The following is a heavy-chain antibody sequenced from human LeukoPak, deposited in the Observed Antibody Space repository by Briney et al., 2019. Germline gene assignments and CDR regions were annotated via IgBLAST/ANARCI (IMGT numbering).Heavy chain of an antibody. J-gene: IGHJ4*02. V-gene: IGHV1-46*01. Sequence: GASVKVSCKASGYTFTSYYMHWVRQAPGQGLEWMGIINPSGGSTSYAQKFQGRVTMTRDMSTSTVYMELSSLRSEDTAVYYCARGINRDIVVVPAEDYFDYWGLGTLVTVSS. D-gene: IGHD2-2*01. CDR3: ARGINRDIVVVPAEDYFDY. CDR2: INPSGGST. CDR1: GYTFTSYY.